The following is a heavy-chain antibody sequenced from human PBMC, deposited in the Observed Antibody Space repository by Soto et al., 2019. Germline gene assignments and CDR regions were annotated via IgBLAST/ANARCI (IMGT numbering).Heavy chain of an antibody. D-gene: IGHD2-8*01. CDR1: GYTFTSYG. CDR2: ISAYNGNT. CDR3: ARAQQTDIVLMVYAMPGDY. V-gene: IGHV1-18*01. J-gene: IGHJ4*02. Sequence: SVKVSCKASGYTFTSYGISLVRQAPGQRLEWMGWISAYNGNTNYAQKLQGRVTMTTDTSTSTAYMELRSLRSDDTAVYYCARAQQTDIVLMVYAMPGDYWGQGTLVTVSS.